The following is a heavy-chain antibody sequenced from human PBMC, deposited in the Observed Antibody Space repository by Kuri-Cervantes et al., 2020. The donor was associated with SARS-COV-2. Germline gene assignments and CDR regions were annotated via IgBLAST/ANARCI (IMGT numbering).Heavy chain of an antibody. J-gene: IGHJ4*02. CDR2: ISWNSGSI. D-gene: IGHD6-25*01. CDR1: GFTFDDYA. CDR3: AREGITAAGRDFDY. V-gene: IGHV3-9*01. Sequence: LSLTCAASGFTFDDYAMHWVRQAPGKGLEWVSGISWNSGSIGYADSVKGRFTISRDNSKSILYLQMNSLRAEDTALYFCAREGITAAGRDFDYWGQGTLVTVSS.